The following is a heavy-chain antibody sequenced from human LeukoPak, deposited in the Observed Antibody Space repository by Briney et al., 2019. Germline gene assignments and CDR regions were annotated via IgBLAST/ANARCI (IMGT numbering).Heavy chain of an antibody. CDR2: IYHSGGT. Sequence: SETLSLTCAVYGGSFSGYYWSWIRQPPGKGLEWIGEIYHSGGTNYNPSLKSRITISVDKSQNQFSLKVNSLTAADTAVYYCATNGYYCMDVWGKGTTVTVSS. V-gene: IGHV4-34*01. D-gene: IGHD2-8*01. CDR3: ATNGYYCMDV. CDR1: GGSFSGYY. J-gene: IGHJ6*03.